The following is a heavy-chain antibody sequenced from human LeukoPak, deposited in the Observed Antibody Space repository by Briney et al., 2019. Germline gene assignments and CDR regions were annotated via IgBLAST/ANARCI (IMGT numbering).Heavy chain of an antibody. Sequence: PSETLSLTCTVSGGSISSYYWSWIRQPPGKGLEWIGNIYDSGSINYNPSLKSRLTISVDTSKNQCSLKLSSVTAADTAVYYCARQSISGSSLSYFDYWGQGTLVNVS. CDR2: IYDSGSI. CDR3: ARQSISGSSLSYFDY. D-gene: IGHD3-22*01. CDR1: GGSISSYY. J-gene: IGHJ4*02. V-gene: IGHV4-59*01.